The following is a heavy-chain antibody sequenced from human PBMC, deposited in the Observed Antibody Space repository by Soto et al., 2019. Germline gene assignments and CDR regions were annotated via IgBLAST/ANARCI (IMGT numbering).Heavy chain of an antibody. V-gene: IGHV3-30*18. D-gene: IGHD6-19*01. J-gene: IGHJ4*01. CDR3: AKEIAVAGDLDD. Sequence: GGSLRLSCVASGFSFSSFGIHWVRQAPGKGLEWVAVVSSDGNTQYYADSVKGRFTISRDNSKNTLYLQMNSLRAEDTAVYYCAKEIAVAGDLDDWGQGTLVTVSS. CDR1: GFSFSSFG. CDR2: VSSDGNTQ.